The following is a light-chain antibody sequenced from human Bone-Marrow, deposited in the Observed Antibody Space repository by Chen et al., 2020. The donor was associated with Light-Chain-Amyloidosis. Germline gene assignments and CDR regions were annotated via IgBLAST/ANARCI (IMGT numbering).Light chain of an antibody. V-gene: IGLV1-44*01. Sequence: QSVLTQSPSASGTPGQRVTISCSGSSSNIGSNTVNWYQQLPGTAPKLLIYSNNQRPSGVPDRFAGSKYGTSASLAISGLQSEDEADYYCAAWDDSLNGPVFGGGTKLTVL. J-gene: IGLJ2*01. CDR1: SSNIGSNT. CDR2: SNN. CDR3: AAWDDSLNGPV.